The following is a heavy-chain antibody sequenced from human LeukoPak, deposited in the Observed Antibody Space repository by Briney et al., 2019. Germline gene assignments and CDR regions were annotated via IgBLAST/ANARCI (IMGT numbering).Heavy chain of an antibody. CDR3: ARGSYYYYYYMDV. Sequence: GASVKVSCKASGYTFTGYYIHRVRQAPGQGLEWMGWINPNSGGTNYAQNLQGRVTMAGDTSITTAYMEVSRLRSDDTAVYYCARGSYYYYYYMDVWGKGTTVTVSS. V-gene: IGHV1-2*02. J-gene: IGHJ6*03. CDR2: INPNSGGT. D-gene: IGHD1-26*01. CDR1: GYTFTGYY.